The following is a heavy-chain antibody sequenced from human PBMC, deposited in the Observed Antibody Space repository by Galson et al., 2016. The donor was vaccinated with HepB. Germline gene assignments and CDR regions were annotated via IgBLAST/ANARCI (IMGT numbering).Heavy chain of an antibody. CDR3: ASPVPLGD. Sequence: SLRLSCAVSGLTFISYNMNWVRQAPGKGLEWVAVASSDGSRQYYADSVQGRFTISRDNSKNTLYLQMNSLRVEATAVYYCASPVPLGDWGQGTLVTVSS. D-gene: IGHD2-21*01. J-gene: IGHJ1*01. CDR2: ASSDGSRQ. CDR1: GLTFISYN. V-gene: IGHV3-30*14.